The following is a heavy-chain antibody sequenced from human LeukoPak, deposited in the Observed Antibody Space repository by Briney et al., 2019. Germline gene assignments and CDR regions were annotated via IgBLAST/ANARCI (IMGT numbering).Heavy chain of an antibody. J-gene: IGHJ3*02. CDR2: INHSGST. CDR3: ARHFDNGDYKKTFDI. V-gene: IGHV4-34*01. D-gene: IGHD4-17*01. Sequence: SETLSLNCAVYGGSFSGYYWSWIRQPPGKGLEWMGEINHSGSTNYNPSLKSRVTISVDTSKNQFSLKLSSVTAADTAVYYCARHFDNGDYKKTFDIWGQGTMVTVSS. CDR1: GGSFSGYY.